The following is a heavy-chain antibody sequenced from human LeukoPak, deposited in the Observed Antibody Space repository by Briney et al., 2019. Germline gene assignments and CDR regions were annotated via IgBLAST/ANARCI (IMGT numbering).Heavy chain of an antibody. Sequence: GGSLRLSCAASGFTFSVYAMNWVRQAPGKGLEWVSSISSSSSYIYYADSVKGRFTISRDNAKNSLYLQMNSLRAEDTAVYYCARGDVADVVYWGQGTLVTVSS. CDR3: ARGDVADVVY. J-gene: IGHJ4*02. V-gene: IGHV3-21*01. D-gene: IGHD2-21*01. CDR2: ISSSSSYI. CDR1: GFTFSVYA.